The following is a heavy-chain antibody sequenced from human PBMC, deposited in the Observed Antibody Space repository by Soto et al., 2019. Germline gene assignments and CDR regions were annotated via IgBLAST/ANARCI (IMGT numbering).Heavy chain of an antibody. D-gene: IGHD4-17*01. Sequence: GGSLRLSCAGSGFTLSDHYIDWVRQAPGKGLERVASISDSGSKTYYADSVKGRVTTYRDNSMNTVSLQMNNLGAEDTAVYYCVKKKGPTDSDLQYFFDSWGQGRLVTVSS. V-gene: IGHV3-23*01. CDR1: GFTLSDHY. J-gene: IGHJ4*02. CDR2: ISDSGSKT. CDR3: VKKKGPTDSDLQYFFDS.